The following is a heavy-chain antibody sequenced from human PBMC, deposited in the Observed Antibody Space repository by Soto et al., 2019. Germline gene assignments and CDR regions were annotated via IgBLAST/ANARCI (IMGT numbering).Heavy chain of an antibody. D-gene: IGHD6-13*01. CDR2: INAGNGNT. CDR3: ARPRAPLYSSSWYTY. Sequence: GASVKVSYKACGYPFTSYAMHLVRQAPGQRLEWMGWINAGNGNTKYSQKFHGRVTITRDTSASTAYMELSSLRSEDTAVYYCARPRAPLYSSSWYTYWGQGTMVTVSS. V-gene: IGHV1-3*01. CDR1: GYPFTSYA. J-gene: IGHJ4*02.